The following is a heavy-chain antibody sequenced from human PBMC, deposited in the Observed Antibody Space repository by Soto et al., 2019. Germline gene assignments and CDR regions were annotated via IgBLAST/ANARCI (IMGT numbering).Heavy chain of an antibody. D-gene: IGHD1-1*01. V-gene: IGHV1-18*03. CDR3: ARGRYGDY. CDR1: GYAFTPYG. CDR2: ISAHNGNT. Sequence: QVHLVQSGAEVKKPGASVKVSCKGSGYAFTPYGITWVRQAPGQGVGWMGWISAHNGNTNYAQKLQGRVTVTRDTSTSTAYMELRSLRSDDMAVYYCARGRYGDYWGQGALVTVSS. J-gene: IGHJ4*02.